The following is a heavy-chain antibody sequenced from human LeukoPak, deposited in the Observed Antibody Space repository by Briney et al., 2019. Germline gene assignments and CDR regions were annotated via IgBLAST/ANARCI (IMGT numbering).Heavy chain of an antibody. CDR3: ARDSHYGSGAMGNFDN. D-gene: IGHD3-10*01. CDR1: GFIFSDYA. CDR2: ISGNGSNK. Sequence: GGSLRLSCAASGFIFSDYAIEWVRQAPGKGLEWVAVISGNGSNKYYGQSVKGRFTSSRDNSENTVYLQMNSVRPDDTAVYYCARDSHYGSGAMGNFDNWGQGALVTVSS. V-gene: IGHV3-30*04. J-gene: IGHJ4*02.